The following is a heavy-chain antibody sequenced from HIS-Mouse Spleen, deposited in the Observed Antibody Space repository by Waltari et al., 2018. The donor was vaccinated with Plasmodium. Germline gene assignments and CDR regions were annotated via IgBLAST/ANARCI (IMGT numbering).Heavy chain of an antibody. J-gene: IGHJ1*01. CDR2: IKPNSGGT. CDR1: GYTFTGYY. Sequence: QVQLVQSGAEVKKPGASVKVSCKASGYTFTGYYMHGVRRAPGHGLEWMGWIKPNSGGTNYAQKFQGRGTMTRDTSISTAYMELSRLRSDDTAVYYCARVLGYKAAAGTFVEYFQHWGQGTLVTVSS. D-gene: IGHD6-13*01. CDR3: ARVLGYKAAAGTFVEYFQH. V-gene: IGHV1-2*02.